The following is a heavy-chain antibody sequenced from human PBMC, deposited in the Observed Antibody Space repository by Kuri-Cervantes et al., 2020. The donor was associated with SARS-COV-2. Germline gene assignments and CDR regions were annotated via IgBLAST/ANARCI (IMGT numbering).Heavy chain of an antibody. Sequence: ESLKISCTVSGGSISSSSYYWGWIRQPPGKGLEWIGSIYYSGSTYYNPSLKSRVAISVDTSKNQFSLKLSSVTAADTAVYYCARETYCGGDCYPDAFDIWGQGTMVTVSS. CDR3: ARETYCGGDCYPDAFDI. CDR1: GGSISSSSYY. D-gene: IGHD2-21*02. CDR2: IYYSGST. J-gene: IGHJ3*02. V-gene: IGHV4-39*07.